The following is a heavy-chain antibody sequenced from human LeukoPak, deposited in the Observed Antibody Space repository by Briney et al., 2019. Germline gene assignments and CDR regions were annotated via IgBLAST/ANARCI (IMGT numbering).Heavy chain of an antibody. CDR2: IYSGGST. CDR3: AGPPNCGGDCYYFQH. D-gene: IGHD2-21*02. CDR1: GFTASSNY. J-gene: IGHJ1*01. V-gene: IGHV3-53*04. Sequence: GGSLRLSCAASGFTASSNYMSWVRQAPGKGLEWVSVIYSGGSTYYADSVKGRFTISRHNSKNTLYLQMNSLRAEDTAVYYCAGPPNCGGDCYYFQHWGQGTLVTVSS.